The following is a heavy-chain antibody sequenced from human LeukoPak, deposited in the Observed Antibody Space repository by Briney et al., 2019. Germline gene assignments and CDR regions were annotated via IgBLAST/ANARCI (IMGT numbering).Heavy chain of an antibody. CDR3: AREVGWIAVAGYFDY. Sequence: GRSLRLSCAASGFTFSSYGMHWVRQAPGKGLEWVAVIWYDGSNKYYADSVKGRFTISRDNSKNTLYLQMNSLRAEDTAVYYCAREVGWIAVAGYFDYWGQGTLVTVSS. J-gene: IGHJ4*02. CDR2: IWYDGSNK. CDR1: GFTFSSYG. D-gene: IGHD6-19*01. V-gene: IGHV3-33*01.